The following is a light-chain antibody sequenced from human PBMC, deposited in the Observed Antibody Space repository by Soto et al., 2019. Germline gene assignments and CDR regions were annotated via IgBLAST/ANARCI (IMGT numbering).Light chain of an antibody. CDR3: AAWYGSMNAYV. CDR2: TDN. CDR1: SSNIGSNA. Sequence: QSVLTQPPSASGTPGQRVTISCSGSSSNIGSNAVNWYQQYPGTDPTLLIYTDNQRPSGVPDRFSGSKSGASASLAIIWLQSEEEAAYFCAAWYGSMNAYVFGTGTKVTVL. J-gene: IGLJ1*01. V-gene: IGLV1-44*01.